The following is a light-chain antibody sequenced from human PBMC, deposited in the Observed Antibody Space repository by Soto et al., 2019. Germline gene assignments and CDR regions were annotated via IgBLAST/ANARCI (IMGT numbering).Light chain of an antibody. J-gene: IGLJ1*01. V-gene: IGLV3-1*01. Sequence: SYELTQPSSVSVSPGQTASITCSGDKLGNKYACWYQQKPGQSPVLVMYQDTKRPSGIPERFSGSNSGNTATLTISGTQAMDEADYYCQVWDRNTYVFGTGTKVTVL. CDR1: KLGNKY. CDR3: QVWDRNTYV. CDR2: QDT.